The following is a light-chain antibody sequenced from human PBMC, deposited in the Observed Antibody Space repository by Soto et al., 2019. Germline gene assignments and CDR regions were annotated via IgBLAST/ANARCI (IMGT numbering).Light chain of an antibody. CDR3: QQYNDCPLA. J-gene: IGKJ1*01. Sequence: EIVMTQSPATLSVSPGERDNISCRASQSVGSNLAWYQQKPGQAPRLLIYGASTRATGIPARFSGSVSGTEFTLTISSLQSEDFAVYYCQQYNDCPLAFGQGT. V-gene: IGKV3-15*01. CDR2: GAS. CDR1: QSVGSN.